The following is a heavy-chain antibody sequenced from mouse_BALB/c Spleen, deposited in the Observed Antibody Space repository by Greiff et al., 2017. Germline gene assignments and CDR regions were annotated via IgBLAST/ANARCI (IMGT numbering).Heavy chain of an antibody. CDR2: INPSSGYT. J-gene: IGHJ1*01. Sequence: QVQLQQSAAELARPGASVKMSCTASGYTFTSYTMHWVKQRPGQGLEWIGSINPSSGYTEYNQKFKDKTTLTADKSSSTAYMQLSSLTSEDSEVYDCARIYYYGISPYFDVWGAGTTVTVSS. CDR1: GYTFTSYT. V-gene: IGHV1-4*02. D-gene: IGHD1-1*01. CDR3: ARIYYYGISPYFDV.